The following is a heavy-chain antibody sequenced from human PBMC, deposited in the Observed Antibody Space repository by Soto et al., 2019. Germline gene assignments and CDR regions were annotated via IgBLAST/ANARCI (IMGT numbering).Heavy chain of an antibody. Sequence: QVQLQESGPGLVKASETLSLTCNVSGTSMSGHFWSWMRQPPGKGLEWIGYGYYSGSTLYNPSLKSRVTISLDTSKNHFSLRLNSVTSADTAVYYCARGVYLSLVRTGWFDPWGQGTLVTVSS. D-gene: IGHD3-10*01. CDR1: GTSMSGHF. CDR3: ARGVYLSLVRTGWFDP. V-gene: IGHV4-59*11. CDR2: GYYSGST. J-gene: IGHJ5*02.